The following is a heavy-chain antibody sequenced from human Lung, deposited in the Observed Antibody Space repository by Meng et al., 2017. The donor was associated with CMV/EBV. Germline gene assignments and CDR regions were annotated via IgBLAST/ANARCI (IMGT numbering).Heavy chain of an antibody. CDR2: IRFDGTNK. J-gene: IGHJ4*02. V-gene: IGHV3-30*02. CDR3: AKVPCSSTSCYPYYFDY. Sequence: GGSLRLXXAASGFTFSSYAMHWVRQAPGKGLEWVANIRFDGTNKYHADSVKGRFTISRDNSKNTLYLQMNSLRAEDTAVYYCAKVPCSSTSCYPYYFDYWGQGXLVTVSS. D-gene: IGHD2-2*01. CDR1: GFTFSSYA.